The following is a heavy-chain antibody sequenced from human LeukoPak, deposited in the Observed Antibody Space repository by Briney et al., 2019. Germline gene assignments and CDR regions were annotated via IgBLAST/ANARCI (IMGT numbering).Heavy chain of an antibody. CDR3: ATDYSNHSWFDP. CDR2: INYSGST. J-gene: IGHJ5*02. Sequence: SETLSLTCAVYGGSFSGYYWSWIRQPPGKGLEWIGEINYSGSTNYNPSLKSRVTISVDTSKNQFFLKLSSVTAADTAVYYCATDYSNHSWFDPWGQGTLVTVSS. D-gene: IGHD4-11*01. V-gene: IGHV4-34*01. CDR1: GGSFSGYY.